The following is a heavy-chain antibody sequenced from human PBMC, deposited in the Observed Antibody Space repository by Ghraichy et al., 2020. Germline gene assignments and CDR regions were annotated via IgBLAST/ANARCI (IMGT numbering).Heavy chain of an antibody. D-gene: IGHD2-2*01. Sequence: SQTLSLTCTVSGGSVSSGIYYWSWIRQPPGKGLEWIGYISYSGSTNYNPSLQSRVTISVDTSKNQFSLKLNSVTAADTAFYYCARAVGDIVVVPAYYYGLDVWGQGTTVTVAS. CDR1: GGSVSSGIYY. V-gene: IGHV4-61*01. J-gene: IGHJ6*02. CDR3: ARAVGDIVVVPAYYYGLDV. CDR2: ISYSGST.